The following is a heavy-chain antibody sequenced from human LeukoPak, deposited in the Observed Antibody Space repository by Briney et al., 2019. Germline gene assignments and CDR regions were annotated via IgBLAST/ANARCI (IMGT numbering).Heavy chain of an antibody. V-gene: IGHV4-59*01. D-gene: IGHD3-22*01. CDR2: MYYSGST. Sequence: SETLSLTCSVSGGSISNYYWSWIRQPPGKGLEWIGSMYYSGSTNYNPSLKSRATISEDTSEKQFSLKLSSVTAADTAVYYCARAGYDTSGFWYFDLWGRGTLVTVSS. CDR1: GGSISNYY. J-gene: IGHJ2*01. CDR3: ARAGYDTSGFWYFDL.